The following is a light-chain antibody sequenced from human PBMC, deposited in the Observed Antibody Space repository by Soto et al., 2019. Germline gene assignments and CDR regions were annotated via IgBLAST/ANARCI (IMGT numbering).Light chain of an antibody. CDR2: LGS. J-gene: IGKJ2*01. Sequence: EIAMTQSPLSLAATPGEPASISCRSSQTLLHSNGYTYLDWYLQKPGQSPQLLIYLGSNRAPGVPDRFSGSGSGTDFTLKISRVEAEDVGSFYCMQGLRPMYSFGQGTKLEIK. V-gene: IGKV2-28*01. CDR3: MQGLRPMYS. CDR1: QTLLHSNGYTY.